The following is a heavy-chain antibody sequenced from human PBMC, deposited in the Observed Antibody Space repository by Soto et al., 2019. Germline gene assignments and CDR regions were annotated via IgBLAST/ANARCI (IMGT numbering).Heavy chain of an antibody. V-gene: IGHV3-7*03. CDR3: VGGAHADY. J-gene: IGHJ4*02. CDR2: INHDGIEK. CDR1: EFTLRDYW. D-gene: IGHD3-16*01. Sequence: EVQLVESGGGLVQPGGSLRLSCAASEFTLRDYWMTWVRQAPGRGLEWVANINHDGIEKYHADFVKGRFTLSRDKARNSMYLHLSNLRADDTAIYYCVGGAHADYWGRGTLVTVSS.